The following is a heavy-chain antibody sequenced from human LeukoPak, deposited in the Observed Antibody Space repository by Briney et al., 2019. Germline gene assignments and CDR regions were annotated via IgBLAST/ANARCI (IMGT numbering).Heavy chain of an antibody. J-gene: IGHJ4*02. V-gene: IGHV3-30-3*01. D-gene: IGHD3-3*01. CDR2: ISHDGNTK. Sequence: GGSLRLSCAASGFTFTDYAMHWVRQAPGKGLEWVAVISHDGNTKYHVDSVKGRFTISRDNSKSTLYLQMNSLRDEDTAIYYCARDMVYFWSGFYIAGNGDYWGQGTRVTVSS. CDR3: ARDMVYFWSGFYIAGNGDY. CDR1: GFTFTDYA.